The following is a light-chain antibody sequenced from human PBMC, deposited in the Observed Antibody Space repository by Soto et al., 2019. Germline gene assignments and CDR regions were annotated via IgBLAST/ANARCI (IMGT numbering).Light chain of an antibody. Sequence: QSALTQPASVSGSPGQSITISCTGTSSDVGRFNYVSWYQQHPGKAPKLMIFEVSNRPSGVSNRFSGSKSANTASLTISGLQAEDEADSSSGTYVFGTGTKLTVL. V-gene: IGLV2-14*01. CDR3: GTYV. CDR2: EVS. CDR1: SSDVGRFNY. J-gene: IGLJ1*01.